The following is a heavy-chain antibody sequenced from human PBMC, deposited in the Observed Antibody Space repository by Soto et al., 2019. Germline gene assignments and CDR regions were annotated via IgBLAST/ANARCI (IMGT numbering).Heavy chain of an antibody. Sequence: EVQLLESGGALIQAGGSLRLSCVASGFTFSTYAMNWVRQPPGKGLEWVSTISYSGDSTYYADSVKGRFTISRDNSRNTLYLQMYSLRAEDSALYYCASRRLDYCTGTGCYVFDYWGQGTLVTVSS. CDR1: GFTFSTYA. CDR3: ASRRLDYCTGTGCYVFDY. D-gene: IGHD2-8*02. V-gene: IGHV3-23*01. CDR2: ISYSGDST. J-gene: IGHJ4*02.